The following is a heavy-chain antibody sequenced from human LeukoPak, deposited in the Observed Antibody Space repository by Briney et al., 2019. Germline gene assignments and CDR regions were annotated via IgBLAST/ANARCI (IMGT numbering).Heavy chain of an antibody. Sequence: PGGSLRLSCAASGFSFSTYWMHWVRQVPGKGPEWVSHITPHGSSTNYADSVKGRFTISRDNAKNTLYLQMNSLRAEDTAVYYCSSQISRGGNWGQGTLVTVSS. J-gene: IGHJ4*02. CDR2: ITPHGSST. CDR1: GFSFSTYW. D-gene: IGHD3-16*01. CDR3: SSQISRGGN. V-gene: IGHV3-74*01.